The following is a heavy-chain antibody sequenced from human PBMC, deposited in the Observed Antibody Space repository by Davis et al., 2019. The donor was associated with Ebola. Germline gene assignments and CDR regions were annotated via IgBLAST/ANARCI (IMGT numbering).Heavy chain of an antibody. CDR1: GFTFSSYA. Sequence: GESLKISCAASGFTFSSYAMHWVRQAPGKGLEWVSYISSSSSYTNYADSVKGRFTISRDNAKNSLYLQMNSLRAEDTAVYYCTTTTVTSDYWGQGTLVTVSS. CDR2: ISSSSSYT. CDR3: TTTTVTSDY. D-gene: IGHD4-17*01. J-gene: IGHJ4*02. V-gene: IGHV3-21*05.